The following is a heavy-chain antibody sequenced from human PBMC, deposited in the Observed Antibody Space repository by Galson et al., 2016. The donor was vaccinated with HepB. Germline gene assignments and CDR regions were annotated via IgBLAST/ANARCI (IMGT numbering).Heavy chain of an antibody. J-gene: IGHJ3*02. CDR2: ITYSGST. D-gene: IGHD3-9*01. CDR1: GGPFSDYY. V-gene: IGHV4-34*01. CDR3: ARLLTGYYPTTHDAFDI. Sequence: SETLSLTCGVYGGPFSDYYWNWIRQPPGKGLEWIGQITYSGSTNYNPSLKSRVTMSVDTSKNQFSLKMSSVTAADTAVYYCARLLTGYYPTTHDAFDIWGQGTMVTVSS.